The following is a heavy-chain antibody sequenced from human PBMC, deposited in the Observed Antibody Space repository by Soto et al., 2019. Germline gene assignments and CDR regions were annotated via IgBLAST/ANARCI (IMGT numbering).Heavy chain of an antibody. CDR1: GFTFADHA. Sequence: EVQLVESGGGLVQPGRSLRLSCTASGFTFADHAMHWVRQVPGKGLEWVSGISWNSGNRDYADSVKGRFTISRDNAKNSLYLQMNSLSPEDTALYFCAKDTGSTAVAGSDFDYWGQGTLVTVSS. CDR2: ISWNSGNR. J-gene: IGHJ4*02. D-gene: IGHD6-19*01. V-gene: IGHV3-9*01. CDR3: AKDTGSTAVAGSDFDY.